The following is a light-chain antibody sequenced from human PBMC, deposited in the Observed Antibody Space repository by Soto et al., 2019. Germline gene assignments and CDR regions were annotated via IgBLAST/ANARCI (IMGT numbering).Light chain of an antibody. V-gene: IGKV3-20*01. CDR1: QSVSSSF. CDR3: QQYGSSPLT. J-gene: IGKJ4*01. CDR2: GAS. Sequence: EIVLTQSPGTLSLSPGERATLSCRASQSVSSSFLAWYQQKPGQAPRLLIYGASSRATGIPDRFSRSGSGTDFTVTISRLEPEDVAVYYCQQYGSSPLTFGGGTNVEIK.